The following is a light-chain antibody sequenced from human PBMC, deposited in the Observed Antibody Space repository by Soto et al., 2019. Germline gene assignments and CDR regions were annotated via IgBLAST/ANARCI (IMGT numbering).Light chain of an antibody. CDR1: QSVSSSY. CDR2: GAS. J-gene: IGKJ3*01. V-gene: IGKV3-20*01. CDR3: QQYGRSPFT. Sequence: EIVLTQSPGTLSLSPGERATLSCRASQSVSSSYLAWYQQKPGQAPRLLIYGASSRATGIPSRFSGSGSGTDFTLTISRLEPEDSAVYYCQQYGRSPFTFGPGTKVDIK.